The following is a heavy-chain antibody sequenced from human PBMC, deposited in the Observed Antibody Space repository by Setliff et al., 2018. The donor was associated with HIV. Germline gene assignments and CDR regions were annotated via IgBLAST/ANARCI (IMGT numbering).Heavy chain of an antibody. Sequence: GGSLRLSCTASGFTFGDYALNWVRQAPGKGLEWVGFIRIKPYGGTTEYAASVKGRFTISRDDSKSIAYLQMNSLRADDTAVYYCVKDVVKFWSGSGALDFWGPGTLVTVSS. J-gene: IGHJ4*02. CDR2: IRIKPYGGTT. CDR3: VKDVVKFWSGSGALDF. D-gene: IGHD3-3*01. CDR1: GFTFGDYA. V-gene: IGHV3-49*04.